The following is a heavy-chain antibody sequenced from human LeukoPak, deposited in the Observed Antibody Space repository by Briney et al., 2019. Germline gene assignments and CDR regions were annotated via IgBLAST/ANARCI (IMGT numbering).Heavy chain of an antibody. V-gene: IGHV3-66*01. D-gene: IGHD3-22*01. CDR2: IYSGGST. Sequence: GGSLRLSCAASGFTVSSNYMSGVRQAPGKGLEWVSVIYSGGSTYYADSVKGRFTISRDNSKNTLYLQMNSLRAEDTAVYYCAGNSGYYDSSGDAFDIWGQGTMVTVSS. CDR3: AGNSGYYDSSGDAFDI. J-gene: IGHJ3*02. CDR1: GFTVSSNY.